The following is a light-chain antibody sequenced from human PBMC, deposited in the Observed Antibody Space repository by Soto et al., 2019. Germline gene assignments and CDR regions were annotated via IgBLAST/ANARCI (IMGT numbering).Light chain of an antibody. CDR2: GAS. Sequence: LTQSPGTLSLSPGERATLSCRASQSVSSSYLAWYQQKPGQAPRLLIYGASSRATGIPDRFSGSGSGTDFTLTISRLEPEDFAVYYCQQYASSRFTFGPGTKVDIK. V-gene: IGKV3-20*01. J-gene: IGKJ3*01. CDR3: QQYASSRFT. CDR1: QSVSSSY.